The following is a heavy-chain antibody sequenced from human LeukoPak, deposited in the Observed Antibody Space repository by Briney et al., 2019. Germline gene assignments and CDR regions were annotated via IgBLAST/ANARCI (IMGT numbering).Heavy chain of an antibody. CDR3: ARDIVVVTAILDY. J-gene: IGHJ4*02. D-gene: IGHD2-21*02. CDR1: GFTFSSYW. Sequence: GGSLRLSCAASGFTFSSYWMSWARQAPGKGLEWVANIKQDGSEKYYVDSVKGRFTISRDNAKNSLYLHMNSLRAEDTAMYYCARDIVVVTAILDYWGQGTLVTVSS. CDR2: IKQDGSEK. V-gene: IGHV3-7*01.